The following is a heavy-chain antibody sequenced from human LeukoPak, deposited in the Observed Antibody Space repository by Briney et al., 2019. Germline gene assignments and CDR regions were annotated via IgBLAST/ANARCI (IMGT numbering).Heavy chain of an antibody. CDR2: INHSGST. D-gene: IGHD5-24*01. CDR1: GGSFSGYY. CDR3: ARGLGGRDGYNLKGDEPGFDY. Sequence: SETLSLTCAVYGGSFSGYYWSWIRQPPGKGLEWIGEINHSGSTNYNPSLKSRVTISVDKSKNQFSLKLSSVTAADTAVYYCARGLGGRDGYNLKGDEPGFDYWGQGTLVTVSS. V-gene: IGHV4-34*01. J-gene: IGHJ4*02.